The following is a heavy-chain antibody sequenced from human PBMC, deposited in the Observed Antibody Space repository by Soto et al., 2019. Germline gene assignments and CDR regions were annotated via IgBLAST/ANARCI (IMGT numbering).Heavy chain of an antibody. D-gene: IGHD3-22*01. V-gene: IGHV1-18*01. CDR1: GYTFTSYG. Sequence: QVQLVQSGAEVKKPGASVKVSCKASGYTFTSYGISWVRQAPGQGLEWMGWISAYNGNTNYAQKLQGRVTMTTDTSTSTAYMELTSLRSDDTAVYYCAKGTYYYDSSGSRGGFDPWGQGTLVTVSS. CDR2: ISAYNGNT. J-gene: IGHJ5*02. CDR3: AKGTYYYDSSGSRGGFDP.